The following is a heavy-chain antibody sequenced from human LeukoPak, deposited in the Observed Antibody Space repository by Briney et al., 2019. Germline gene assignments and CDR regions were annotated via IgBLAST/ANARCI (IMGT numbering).Heavy chain of an antibody. CDR2: VSSTSRFI. CDR1: GFSFSSYG. CDR3: ARDLRGYPY. D-gene: IGHD3-22*01. V-gene: IGHV3-21*01. J-gene: IGHJ1*01. Sequence: GGSLRLSCAASGFSFSSYGMSWVRQAPGKGLEWVSFVSSTSRFISYADSVKGRFTISRDNAKNSLYLQMTSLRAEDTAVYYCARDLRGYPYWGQGTLVTVSS.